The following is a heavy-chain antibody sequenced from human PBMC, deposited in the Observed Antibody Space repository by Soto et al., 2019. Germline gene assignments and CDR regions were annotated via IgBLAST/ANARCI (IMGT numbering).Heavy chain of an antibody. D-gene: IGHD6-6*01. CDR2: INHSGST. CDR3: ARTISRSSNPYYYYYGMDV. V-gene: IGHV4-34*01. CDR1: GGSFSGYY. Sequence: PSETLSLTCAVYGGSFSGYYWSWIRQPPGKGLEWIGEINHSGSTNYNPSLKSRVTISVDTSKNQFSLKLSSVTTADTAVYYCARTISRSSNPYYYYYGMDVWGQGTTVTVSS. J-gene: IGHJ6*02.